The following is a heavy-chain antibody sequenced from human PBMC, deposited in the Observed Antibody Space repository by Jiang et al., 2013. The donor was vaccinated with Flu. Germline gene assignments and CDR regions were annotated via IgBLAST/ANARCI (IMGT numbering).Heavy chain of an antibody. D-gene: IGHD2-15*01. CDR1: GGSITSSY. CDR2: IYTTGNT. Sequence: LLKPSETLSLTCTVAGGSITSSYWSWIRQPAGKGLEWIGRIYTTGNTKYNPSLKSRVTMSVDTSKSQFSLTLNSVTAADTAVYYCARDCSGGSCFSGTVDYWGQGILVTVSS. J-gene: IGHJ4*02. V-gene: IGHV4-4*07. CDR3: ARDCSGGSCFSGTVDY.